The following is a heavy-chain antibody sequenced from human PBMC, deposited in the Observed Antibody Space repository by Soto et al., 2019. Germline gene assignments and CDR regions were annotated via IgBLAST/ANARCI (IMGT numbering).Heavy chain of an antibody. CDR3: ARDYKVNWRYCSGGSCYFRWFDP. J-gene: IGHJ5*02. D-gene: IGHD2-15*01. CDR1: GGTFSSYA. Sequence: ASVKVSCKASGGTFSSYAISWVRQAPGQGLEWMGGIIPIFGTTNYAQKFQGRVTITGDASASTAYMELSSLRSEDTAVYYCARDYKVNWRYCSGGSCYFRWFDPWGQGTLVTVSS. V-gene: IGHV1-69*13. CDR2: IIPIFGTT.